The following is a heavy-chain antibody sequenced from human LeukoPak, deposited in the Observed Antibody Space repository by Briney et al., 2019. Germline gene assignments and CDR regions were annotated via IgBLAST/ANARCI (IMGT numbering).Heavy chain of an antibody. CDR3: ARVTGYMIEDYFDY. D-gene: IGHD3-22*01. Sequence: TSETLSLTCTVSGGSISSYYWSWIRQPPGKGLEWIGYIYYSGSTNYNPSLKSRVTISVDTSKNQFSLKLSSVTAADTAVYYCARVTGYMIEDYFDYWGQGTLVTVSS. CDR1: GGSISSYY. CDR2: IYYSGST. J-gene: IGHJ4*02. V-gene: IGHV4-59*01.